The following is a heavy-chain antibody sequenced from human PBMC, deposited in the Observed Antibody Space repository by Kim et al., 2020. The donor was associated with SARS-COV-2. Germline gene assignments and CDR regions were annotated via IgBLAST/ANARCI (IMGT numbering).Heavy chain of an antibody. V-gene: IGHV3-11*06. CDR2: ISSSSSYT. Sequence: GGSLRLSCAASGFTFSDYYMSWIRQAPGKGLEWVSYISSSSSYTNYADSVKGRFTISRDNAKNSLYLQMNSLRAEDTAVYYCAREWGIVGVEHWFDPWGQGTLVTVSS. CDR1: GFTFSDYY. J-gene: IGHJ5*02. D-gene: IGHD1-26*01. CDR3: AREWGIVGVEHWFDP.